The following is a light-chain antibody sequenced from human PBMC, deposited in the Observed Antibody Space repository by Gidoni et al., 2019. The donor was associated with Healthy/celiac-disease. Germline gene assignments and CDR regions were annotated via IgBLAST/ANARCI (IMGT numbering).Light chain of an antibody. V-gene: IGLV2-14*01. Sequence: QSALTQPASVSGSPGQLITISCTGTSSDVGGYNYVSWYQQHPGKAPKLMIYEVSNRPSGVSNRFSGSKSGNTASLTISGLQAEDEADYYCSSYTSSSTTVFGGGTKLTVL. CDR3: SSYTSSSTTV. CDR1: SSDVGGYNY. CDR2: EVS. J-gene: IGLJ2*01.